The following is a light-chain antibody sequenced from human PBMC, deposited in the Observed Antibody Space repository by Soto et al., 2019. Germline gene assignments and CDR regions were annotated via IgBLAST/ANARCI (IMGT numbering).Light chain of an antibody. CDR2: DVS. Sequence: EIVLTQSPATLSLSPGERATLSCRASQSVGSWLAWYQQKPGQPPRLLIYDVSNRATGIPARFSGSGSGTDFTLTISRVDPDDFAFYCLQQRHWPWTFGQGTTVEVK. CDR1: QSVGSW. J-gene: IGKJ1*01. V-gene: IGKV3-11*01. CDR3: QQRHWPWT.